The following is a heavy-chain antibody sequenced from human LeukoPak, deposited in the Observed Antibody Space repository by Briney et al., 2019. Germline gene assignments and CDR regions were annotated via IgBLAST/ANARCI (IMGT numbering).Heavy chain of an antibody. J-gene: IGHJ4*02. CDR1: GFTFSSYA. Sequence: QSGGSLRLSCAASGFTFSSYAMSWVRQAPGKGLEWVSAISGSGGSTYYADSVKGRFTISRDNSKNTLYLQMNSLRAEDTAVYYCAKDHLDSSGWYVSDWGQGTLVTVSS. V-gene: IGHV3-23*01. CDR2: ISGSGGST. D-gene: IGHD6-19*01. CDR3: AKDHLDSSGWYVSD.